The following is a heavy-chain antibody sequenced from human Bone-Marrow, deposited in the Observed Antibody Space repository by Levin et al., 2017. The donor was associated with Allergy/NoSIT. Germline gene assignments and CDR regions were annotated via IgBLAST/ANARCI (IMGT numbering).Heavy chain of an antibody. CDR1: GGSISSYY. V-gene: IGHV4-59*01. Sequence: SETLSLTCTVSGGSISSYYWSWIRQPPGKGLEWIGSIYYSGSTNYNPSLKSRVTISVDTSTNQFSLKLRCVTAADTAVYYCAGGTAMAGVGSWFDPWGQGTLVTVSS. CDR2: IYYSGST. CDR3: AGGTAMAGVGSWFDP. D-gene: IGHD5-24*01. J-gene: IGHJ5*02.